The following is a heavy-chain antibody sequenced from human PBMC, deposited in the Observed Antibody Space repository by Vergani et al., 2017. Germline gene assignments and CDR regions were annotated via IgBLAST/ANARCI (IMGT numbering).Heavy chain of an antibody. D-gene: IGHD5-18*01. CDR2: IIPIFGTA. CDR1: GGTFSSYA. V-gene: IGHV1-69*01. J-gene: IGHJ6*02. CDR3: ARDVTWIQLKGSRNYYGMDV. Sequence: QVQLVQSGAEVKKPGSSVKVSCKASGGTFSSYAISWVRQAPGQGLEWMGGIIPIFGTANYAQKFQGRVTITADESTSTAYMELSSLRSEDTAVYYCARDVTWIQLKGSRNYYGMDVWGQGTTVTVSS.